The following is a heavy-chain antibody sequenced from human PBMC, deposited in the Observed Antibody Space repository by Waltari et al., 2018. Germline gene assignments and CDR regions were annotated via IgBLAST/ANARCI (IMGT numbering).Heavy chain of an antibody. CDR3: ARDYCDRTNCHGMDV. D-gene: IGHD3-22*01. CDR1: EFTFSSYA. J-gene: IGHJ6*02. V-gene: IGHV3-30*04. Sequence: QAQLVESGGGVVQPGRSLRLSCAASEFTFSSYAMHWVRQDPGNGLEWVAVISYNGRNIYYVDTVKGRFTISRDNSKKMLYLQMNSLRAEDTAVYYCARDYCDRTNCHGMDVWGQGTTVTVSS. CDR2: ISYNGRNI.